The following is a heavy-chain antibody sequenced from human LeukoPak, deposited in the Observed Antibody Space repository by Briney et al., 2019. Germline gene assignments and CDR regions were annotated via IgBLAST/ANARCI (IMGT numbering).Heavy chain of an antibody. CDR1: GFTFSSYA. Sequence: GGSLRLSCSASGFTFSSYAMHWVRQAPGKGLEYVSAISSNGGGTYYADSVKGRFTISSDNSKNTLYLQMNSLRAEDTAVYYCARDDYGGNSHYAFDIWGQGTMVTVSS. V-gene: IGHV3-64*04. D-gene: IGHD4-23*01. CDR3: ARDDYGGNSHYAFDI. J-gene: IGHJ3*02. CDR2: ISSNGGGT.